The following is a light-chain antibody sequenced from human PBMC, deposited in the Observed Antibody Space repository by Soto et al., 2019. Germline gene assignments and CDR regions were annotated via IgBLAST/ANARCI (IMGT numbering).Light chain of an antibody. J-gene: IGLJ2*01. Sequence: QSALTQPRSVSGSPGHSVTISCFGTSSDIGSYNAVSWYQQHPGKAPKLITFDVFERPSGVPDRFSGSKSGNSASLTISWLQAEDESDYYCSSFAPSYRVIFGGGTKLTVL. CDR3: SSFAPSYRVI. CDR2: DVF. V-gene: IGLV2-11*01. CDR1: SSDIGSYNA.